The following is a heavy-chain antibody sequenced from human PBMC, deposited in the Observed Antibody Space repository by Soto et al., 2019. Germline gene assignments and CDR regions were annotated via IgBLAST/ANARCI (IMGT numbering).Heavy chain of an antibody. CDR1: GGSISSGEYY. D-gene: IGHD3-22*01. CDR3: AREPYDYDRSGHFDY. CDR2: IYYSGGT. Sequence: PSASLVLTCTASGGSISSGEYYWNWIRQPPGRGLAWIGYIYYSGGTYYNPSLKSRVTISVATSNNQFSLRLTSVTAADTAVYYCAREPYDYDRSGHFDYWGRGTLVTVAS. J-gene: IGHJ4*02. V-gene: IGHV4-30-4*01.